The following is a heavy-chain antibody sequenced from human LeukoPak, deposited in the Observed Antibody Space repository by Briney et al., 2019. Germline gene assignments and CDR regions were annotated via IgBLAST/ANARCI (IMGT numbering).Heavy chain of an antibody. V-gene: IGHV3-48*01. CDR2: ITGSSSTI. Sequence: SGGSLRLSCAASRFTFSNYNMHWVRQAPGKGPEWISYITGSSSTIYYADSVKGRFTISRDNAKSSLYLQMSSLRAEDTAVYYCAREPTYTNSWYTSCDYWGQGTLVTVSS. D-gene: IGHD6-19*01. CDR3: AREPTYTNSWYTSCDY. J-gene: IGHJ4*02. CDR1: RFTFSNYN.